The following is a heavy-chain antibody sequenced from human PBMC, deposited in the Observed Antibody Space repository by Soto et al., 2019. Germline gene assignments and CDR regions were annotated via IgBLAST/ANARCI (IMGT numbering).Heavy chain of an antibody. D-gene: IGHD3-10*01. J-gene: IGHJ4*02. Sequence: QVQLQESGPGLVKPSETLSLTCTVSGGSISSYYWSWIRQPPGKGLEWIGYIYYSGSTNYNPSLKSRVTISVDTSKNQFSLKLSSVTAADTAVYYCARESPYYYGSGSYFDYWGQGTLVTVSS. CDR2: IYYSGST. V-gene: IGHV4-59*01. CDR1: GGSISSYY. CDR3: ARESPYYYGSGSYFDY.